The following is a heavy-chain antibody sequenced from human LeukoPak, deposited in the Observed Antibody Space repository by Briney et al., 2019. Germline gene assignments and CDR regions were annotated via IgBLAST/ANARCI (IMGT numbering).Heavy chain of an antibody. D-gene: IGHD3-3*01. CDR2: VIPIFGTA. CDR1: GGTFSSYA. V-gene: IGHV1-69*13. J-gene: IGHJ3*02. CDR3: ARDAPQLRFLEWSDYAFDI. Sequence: GASVKVSCKASGGTFSSYAISWVRQAPGQGLEWMGGVIPIFGTANYAQKFQGRVTITADESTSTAYMELSSLRSEDTAVYYCARDAPQLRFLEWSDYAFDIWGQGTMVTVSS.